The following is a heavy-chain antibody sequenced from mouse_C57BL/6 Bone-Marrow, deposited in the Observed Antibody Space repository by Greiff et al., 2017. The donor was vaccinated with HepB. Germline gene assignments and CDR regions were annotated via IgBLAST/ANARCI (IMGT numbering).Heavy chain of an antibody. D-gene: IGHD1-1*01. CDR3: ASGYYGSSYWFAY. Sequence: VQLQQSGAELARPGASVKMSCKASGCTFTSYTMHWVKQRPGQGLEWIGYINPSSGYTKYNQKFKDKATLTADKSSSTAYMQLSSLTSEDSAVYYCASGYYGSSYWFAYWGQGTLVTVSA. CDR1: GCTFTSYT. J-gene: IGHJ3*01. CDR2: INPSSGYT. V-gene: IGHV1-4*01.